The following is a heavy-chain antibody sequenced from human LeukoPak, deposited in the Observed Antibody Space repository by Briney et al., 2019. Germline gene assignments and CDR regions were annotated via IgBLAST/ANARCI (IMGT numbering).Heavy chain of an antibody. J-gene: IGHJ5*02. CDR2: ISGKGDDT. Sequence: PGGSLRLSCAASGFTFSSYAMSWVRQAPGKGLEWVSTISGKGDDTFYADSVKGRFTISRDNSKNTLSLQMNSLRADDTALYYCAKGGHFSWFDPWGQGTLVIVSS. CDR3: AKGGHFSWFDP. V-gene: IGHV3-23*01. CDR1: GFTFSSYA. D-gene: IGHD1-26*01.